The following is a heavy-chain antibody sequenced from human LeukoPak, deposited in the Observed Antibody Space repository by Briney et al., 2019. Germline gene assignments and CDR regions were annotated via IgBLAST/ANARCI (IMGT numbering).Heavy chain of an antibody. CDR2: IYYSGNT. CDR1: GGSISSYY. Sequence: SETLSLTCTVSGGSISSYYWSWIRQPPGKGLEWIAYIYYSGNTNYNPSLKSRVTISIDTSKNQFSLKLSSVTAADTAVYYCARRNDFGIWGQGTMVTVSS. V-gene: IGHV4-59*08. CDR3: ARRNDFGI. J-gene: IGHJ3*02.